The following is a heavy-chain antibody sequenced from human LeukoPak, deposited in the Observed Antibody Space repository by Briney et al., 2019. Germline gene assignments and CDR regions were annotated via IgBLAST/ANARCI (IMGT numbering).Heavy chain of an antibody. V-gene: IGHV3-23*01. J-gene: IGHJ4*02. CDR2: ISGSGGST. CDR3: ARERGYYDSSDY. CDR1: GFAFSNYA. Sequence: PGGSLRLSCAASGFAFSNYAMSWVRQAPGKGLEWVSTISGSGGSTYSADSVKGRFTISRDNAKNSLYLQMNSLRAEDTAVYYCARERGYYDSSDYWGQGTLVTVSS. D-gene: IGHD3-22*01.